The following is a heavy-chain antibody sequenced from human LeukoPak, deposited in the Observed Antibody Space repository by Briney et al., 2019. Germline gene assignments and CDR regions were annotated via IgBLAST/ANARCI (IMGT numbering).Heavy chain of an antibody. CDR3: AKRSGYGDYSHNWFDP. V-gene: IGHV3-23*01. D-gene: IGHD4-17*01. CDR1: GFTFSSYA. CDR2: ISGSGGST. Sequence: PGGSLRLSCAASGFTFSSYAMSWVRQAPGKGLEWVSAISGSGGSTYYADSVKGRFTISRDNSKNTLYLQMNSLRAEDTAVYYCAKRSGYGDYSHNWFDPWGQGTLVTVSS. J-gene: IGHJ5*02.